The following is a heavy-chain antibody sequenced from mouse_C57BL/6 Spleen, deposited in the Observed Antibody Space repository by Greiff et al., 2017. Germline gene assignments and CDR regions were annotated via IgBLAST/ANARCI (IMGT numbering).Heavy chain of an antibody. CDR3: ARDGNYYFDV. CDR2: IYPGDGDT. CDR1: GYAFSSSW. Sequence: QVQLQQSGPELVKPGASVKISCKASGYAFSSSWMNWVKQRPGQGLEWIGRIYPGDGDTNYNGKFKGKATLTADKSSSTAYMQLSSLTSEDSAVYFCARDGNYYFDVWGTGTTVTVSS. J-gene: IGHJ1*03. D-gene: IGHD2-1*01. V-gene: IGHV1-82*01.